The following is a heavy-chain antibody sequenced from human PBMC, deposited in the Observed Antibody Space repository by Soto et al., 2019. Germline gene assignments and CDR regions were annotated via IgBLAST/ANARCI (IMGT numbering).Heavy chain of an antibody. D-gene: IGHD3-16*02. CDR2: IKEDGSEK. V-gene: IGHV3-7*03. J-gene: IGHJ5*02. Sequence: EVQLVESGGGLVQSGGSLRLSCADSGFILRNYWMSWVRQAPGMGLQWVASIKEDGSEKYYVDPVKGRFTISRENAKNSRYLQMNSLRAEDTAVYYCARYRSLDPWGQGILVTVSS. CDR1: GFILRNYW. CDR3: ARYRSLDP.